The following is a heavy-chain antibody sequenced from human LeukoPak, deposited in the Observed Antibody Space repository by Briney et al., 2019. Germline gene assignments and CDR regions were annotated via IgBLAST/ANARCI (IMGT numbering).Heavy chain of an antibody. V-gene: IGHV1-18*01. CDR1: GYTFTSYG. CDR2: ISAYNGNT. J-gene: IGHJ6*03. CDR3: ARGPTLGWFGELLYPLTNNIYYYYYMDV. Sequence: GASVKVSCKASGYTFTSYGISWVRQAPGQGLEWIGWISAYNGNTNYAQKLQGRVTMTTDTSTSTAYMELRSLRSDDTAVYYCARGPTLGWFGELLYPLTNNIYYYYYMDVWGKGTTVTISS. D-gene: IGHD3-10*01.